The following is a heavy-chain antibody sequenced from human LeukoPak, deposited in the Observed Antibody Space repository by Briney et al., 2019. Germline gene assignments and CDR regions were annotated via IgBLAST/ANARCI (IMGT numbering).Heavy chain of an antibody. CDR1: GFTFDDYA. Sequence: GRSLRLSCAASGFTFDDYAMHWVRQAPGKGLEWVSGISWNSGSIAYADSVKGRFTISRDNAKNSLYLQMNSLRAEDTALYYCAKDLSTTVTTVFDYWGQGTLVTVSS. CDR3: AKDLSTTVTTVFDY. J-gene: IGHJ4*02. V-gene: IGHV3-9*01. D-gene: IGHD4-17*01. CDR2: ISWNSGSI.